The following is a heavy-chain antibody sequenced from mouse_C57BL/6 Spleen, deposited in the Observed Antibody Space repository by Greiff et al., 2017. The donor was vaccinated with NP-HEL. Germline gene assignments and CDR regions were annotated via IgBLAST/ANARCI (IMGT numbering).Heavy chain of an antibody. V-gene: IGHV1-50*01. CDR2: IDPSDSYT. D-gene: IGHD2-5*01. J-gene: IGHJ4*01. CDR1: GYTFTSYW. CDR3: ARSLYSNPHYYAMDY. Sequence: QVQLKQPGAELVKPGASVKLSCKASGYTFTSYWMQWVKQRPGQGLEWIGEIDPSDSYTNYNQKFKGKATLTVDTSSSTAYMQLSSLTSEDSAVYYCARSLYSNPHYYAMDYWGQGTSVTVSS.